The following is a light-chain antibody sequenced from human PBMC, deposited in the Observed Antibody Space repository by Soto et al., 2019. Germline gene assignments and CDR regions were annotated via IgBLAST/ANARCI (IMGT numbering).Light chain of an antibody. Sequence: EIVMTQSPATLSVSPGERATLSCRASQSVSSNLAWYQQKPGQPPKLLIYVTSTMATGIPARCSGSGSGTEFTLTISSLQSEDFAVYYCQQYNVWPLTFGGGTKVEFK. CDR3: QQYNVWPLT. V-gene: IGKV3-15*01. J-gene: IGKJ4*01. CDR1: QSVSSN. CDR2: VTS.